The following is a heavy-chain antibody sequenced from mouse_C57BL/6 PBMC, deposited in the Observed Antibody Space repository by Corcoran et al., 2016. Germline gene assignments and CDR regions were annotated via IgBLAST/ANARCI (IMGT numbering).Heavy chain of an antibody. V-gene: IGHV9-3*01. J-gene: IGHJ4*01. D-gene: IGHD2-4*01. CDR1: GYTFTTYG. Sequence: QIQLVQSGPELKKPGETVKISCKASGYTFTTYGMSWVKQAPGKGLKWMGWINTYSGVPTYADDFKGRFAFSLETSASTAYLQINNLKNEDTATYFCARYDYDADYYAMDYWGQGTSVTVSS. CDR3: ARYDYDADYYAMDY. CDR2: INTYSGVP.